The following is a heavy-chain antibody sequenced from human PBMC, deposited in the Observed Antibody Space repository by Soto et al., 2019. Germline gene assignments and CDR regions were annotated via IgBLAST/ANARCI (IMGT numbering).Heavy chain of an antibody. CDR2: ISYDGSKK. D-gene: IGHD3-22*01. Sequence: GGSLRLSCEASGFTFSSYGMHWVRQSPGKGLERVAIISYDGSKKNYADSVKGRFTISRDNSRRTLYLEMNSLRAEDTAVYYCAKEQTPEYYDSSGYPGPFDNWGQGTLVTVSS. CDR1: GFTFSSYG. CDR3: AKEQTPEYYDSSGYPGPFDN. J-gene: IGHJ4*02. V-gene: IGHV3-30*18.